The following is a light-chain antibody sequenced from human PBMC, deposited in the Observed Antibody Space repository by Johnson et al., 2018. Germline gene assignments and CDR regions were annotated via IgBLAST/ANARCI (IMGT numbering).Light chain of an antibody. V-gene: IGLV1-51*02. Sequence: SVLTQPPSVSAAPGQQVTISCSGSSSNIGNNYVSWYQQLPGTAPKLLIYENNKRPSGIPDRFSGSKSGTSATLGITGLQTWDEADYYCGTWDSSLSAGNVFGTGTKFTVL. CDR2: ENN. CDR3: GTWDSSLSAGNV. J-gene: IGLJ1*01. CDR1: SSNIGNNY.